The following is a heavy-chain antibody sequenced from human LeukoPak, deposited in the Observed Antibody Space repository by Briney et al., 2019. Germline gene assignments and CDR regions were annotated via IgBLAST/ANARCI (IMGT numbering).Heavy chain of an antibody. V-gene: IGHV3-48*01. CDR1: GFTFSSYS. CDR2: IGSSSSTI. D-gene: IGHD1-26*01. Sequence: GGSLRLSCAASGFTFSSYSMNWVRQAPGKGLEWVSYIGSSSSTIYYADSVKGRFTISRDNAKNSLYLQMNSLRAEDTAVYYCARDEYSGSYATSYYFDYWGQGTLVTVSS. J-gene: IGHJ4*02. CDR3: ARDEYSGSYATSYYFDY.